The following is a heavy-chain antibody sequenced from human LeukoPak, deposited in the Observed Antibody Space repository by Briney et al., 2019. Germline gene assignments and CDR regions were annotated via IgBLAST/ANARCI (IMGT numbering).Heavy chain of an antibody. D-gene: IGHD3-22*01. CDR3: TRENYYDSSGYYTKYDY. CDR1: GFTFGDYA. Sequence: GRSLRLSCTASGFTFGDYAMSWVRQAPGKGLEWVGFIRSKAYGWTTEYAASVKGRFTISRDDSKSIAYLQMNSLKTEDTAVYYCTRENYYDSSGYYTKYDYWGQGTLVTVSS. J-gene: IGHJ4*02. V-gene: IGHV3-49*04. CDR2: IRSKAYGWTT.